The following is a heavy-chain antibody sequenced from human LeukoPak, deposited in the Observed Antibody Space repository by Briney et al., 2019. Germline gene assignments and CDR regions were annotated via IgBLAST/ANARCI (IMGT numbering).Heavy chain of an antibody. CDR3: ATFTYYYDSSGYSQGDY. CDR1: GLTFSSYG. D-gene: IGHD3-22*01. Sequence: GGSLRLSCAASGLTFSSYGMHWVRQAPGKGLEWLAFIRYDGSNKYYADSVKGRFTISRDNSKNTLYLQMNSLRAEDTAVYYCATFTYYYDSSGYSQGDYWGQGTLVTVSS. CDR2: IRYDGSNK. J-gene: IGHJ4*02. V-gene: IGHV3-30*02.